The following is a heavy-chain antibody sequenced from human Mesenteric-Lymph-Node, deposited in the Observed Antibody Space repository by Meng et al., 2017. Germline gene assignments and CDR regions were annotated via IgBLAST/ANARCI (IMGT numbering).Heavy chain of an antibody. D-gene: IGHD1-26*01. CDR3: ASQWTEGATIGAFDI. V-gene: IGHV3-48*03. CDR2: ISSSGSTI. Sequence: GESLKISCAASGFTFSSYEMNWVRQAPGKGLEWVSYISSSGSTIYYADSVKGRFTISRDNAKNSLYLQMNSLRAEDTAVYYCASQWTEGATIGAFDIWGQGTMVTVSS. J-gene: IGHJ3*02. CDR1: GFTFSSYE.